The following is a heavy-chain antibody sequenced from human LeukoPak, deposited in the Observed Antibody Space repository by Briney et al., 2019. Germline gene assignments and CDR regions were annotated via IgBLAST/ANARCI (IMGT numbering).Heavy chain of an antibody. Sequence: SETLSLTCAVSGASISSGGYSWSWIRQPPGKGLEWIGYIYHSGSAYYNPSLKSRVTISVDRSKNQFSLKLSSVTAADTAVYYCARGGDYVWGSYRPFDYWGQGTLVTVSS. CDR3: ARGGDYVWGSYRPFDY. J-gene: IGHJ4*02. V-gene: IGHV4-30-2*01. CDR1: GASISSGGYS. CDR2: IYHSGSA. D-gene: IGHD3-16*02.